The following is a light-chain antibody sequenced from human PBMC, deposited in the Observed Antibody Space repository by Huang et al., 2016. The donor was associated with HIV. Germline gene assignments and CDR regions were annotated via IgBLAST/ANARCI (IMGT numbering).Light chain of an antibody. CDR3: QQRSKWPLT. J-gene: IGKJ4*01. CDR2: DVS. CDR1: QSIGTY. Sequence: EIVLTQSPVTLSLSPGDRATLSCRASQSIGTYLAWYQQQSGQAPRLLIYDVSNRAAGVPARFSASGSETDFTLTIASLDPDDFAIYHCQQRSKWPLTFGGGTKVEMK. V-gene: IGKV3-11*01.